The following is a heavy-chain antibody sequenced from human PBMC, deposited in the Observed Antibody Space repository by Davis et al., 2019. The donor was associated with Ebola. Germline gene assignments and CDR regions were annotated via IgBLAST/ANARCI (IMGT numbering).Heavy chain of an antibody. CDR1: GFIFSAYW. V-gene: IGHV4-34*01. CDR2: ISHSGNA. D-gene: IGHD3-3*01. CDR3: ARKPARVRNWFDP. Sequence: GSLRLSCAASGFIFSAYWMNWVRQPPGKGLEWIGEISHSGNANYNPSLKSRVTISVDTSKNQFSLKLSSVTAADTAVYYCARKPARVRNWFDPWGQGTLVTVSS. J-gene: IGHJ5*02.